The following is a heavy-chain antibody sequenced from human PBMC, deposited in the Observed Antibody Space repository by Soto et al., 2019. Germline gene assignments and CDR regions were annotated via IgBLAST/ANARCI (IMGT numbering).Heavy chain of an antibody. V-gene: IGHV6-1*01. Sequence: SQTLSLTCVISGDSVSSNSAAWNWIRQSPSRGLEWLGRTYYRSKWYNDYAVSVESRITINPDTSKNQFSLQLNSVTPEDTAVYYCAKAAYSSSWYKVDYWGQGTLVTVSS. CDR3: AKAAYSSSWYKVDY. J-gene: IGHJ4*02. D-gene: IGHD6-13*01. CDR2: TYYRSKWYN. CDR1: GDSVSSNSAA.